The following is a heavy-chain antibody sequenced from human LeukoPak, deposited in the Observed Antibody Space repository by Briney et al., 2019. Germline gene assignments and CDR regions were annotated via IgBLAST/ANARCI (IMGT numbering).Heavy chain of an antibody. CDR2: IYSGGST. D-gene: IGHD2-2*01. CDR3: AKAPNRRYCSSTSCDRIDY. Sequence: GGSLRLSCAASGFTVSSNYMSWVRQAPGKGLEWVSVIYSGGSTYYADSVKGRFTISRDNSKNTLYLQMNSLRAEDTAVYYCAKAPNRRYCSSTSCDRIDYWGQGTLVTVSS. V-gene: IGHV3-53*05. CDR1: GFTVSSNY. J-gene: IGHJ4*02.